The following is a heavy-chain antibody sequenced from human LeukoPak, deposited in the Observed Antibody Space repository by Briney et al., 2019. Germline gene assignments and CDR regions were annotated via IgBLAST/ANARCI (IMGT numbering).Heavy chain of an antibody. CDR1: GYTFTNYE. J-gene: IGHJ4*02. D-gene: IGHD2-21*01. Sequence: ASVKVSCMASGYTFTNYEISWVRQATGHGLEWLGWTNPNTGNTGYPQKSQGRVTITTSTSTNTDYMELSGLTSEDTAIYYCAKAYCGGDCYPYFDSWGQGTPVTVSS. V-gene: IGHV1-8*01. CDR3: AKAYCGGDCYPYFDS. CDR2: TNPNTGNT.